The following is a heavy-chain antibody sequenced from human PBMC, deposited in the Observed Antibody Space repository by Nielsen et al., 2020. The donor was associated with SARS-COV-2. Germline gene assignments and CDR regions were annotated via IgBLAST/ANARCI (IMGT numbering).Heavy chain of an antibody. Sequence: ASVKVSCKASGYNFNNYGISWVRQAPGQGLEWMGTISGSSGETNYPQKFEGRLIMTTDTSTSTAYMELRTLRPDDTAIYYCARDNMVMAGEDWFDPWGQGTLVTVSS. D-gene: IGHD2/OR15-2a*01. CDR2: ISGSSGET. CDR1: GYNFNNYG. CDR3: ARDNMVMAGEDWFDP. J-gene: IGHJ5*02. V-gene: IGHV1-18*01.